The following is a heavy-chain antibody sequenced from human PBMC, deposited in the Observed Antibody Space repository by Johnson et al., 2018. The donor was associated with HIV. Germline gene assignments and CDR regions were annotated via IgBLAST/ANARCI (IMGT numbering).Heavy chain of an antibody. Sequence: MQLVESGGGLIQPGGSLRLSCAASGFTISSNYMSWVRQAPGMGLEWVSITYSAGNTYFADPVKSRFSFSRDNSKNTLYLQMNSLRAEDTAVYYCARGDMFSRTWPEALDIWGQGTMVTVSS. CDR1: GFTISSNY. CDR3: ARGDMFSRTWPEALDI. J-gene: IGHJ3*02. CDR2: TYSAGNT. D-gene: IGHD3-10*02. V-gene: IGHV3-53*01.